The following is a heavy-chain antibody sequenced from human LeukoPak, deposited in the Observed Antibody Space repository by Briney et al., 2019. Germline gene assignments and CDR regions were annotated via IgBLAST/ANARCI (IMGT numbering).Heavy chain of an antibody. Sequence: PGGSLRLSCAASGFTFSSYAMSWVRQAPGKGLEWVSAISDSGGSTYHADSVKGRFTISRDNSKNTLYLQMNSLRAEDTAVYYCAKAVAAAANPSLFDYWGQGTLVTVSS. D-gene: IGHD6-13*01. CDR1: GFTFSSYA. CDR3: AKAVAAAANPSLFDY. V-gene: IGHV3-23*01. CDR2: ISDSGGST. J-gene: IGHJ4*02.